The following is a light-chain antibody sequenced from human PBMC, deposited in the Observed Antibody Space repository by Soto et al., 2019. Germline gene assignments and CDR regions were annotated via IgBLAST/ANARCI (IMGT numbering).Light chain of an antibody. CDR2: ESS. V-gene: IGLV2-23*01. J-gene: IGLJ2*01. CDR3: CSYAGSVV. Sequence: QSALTQPASVSGSPGQSITISCTGTNSDVGSYNLVSWYQQHPGKAPKLMIYESSKRPSGVSNRFSGSKSGNTASLTISGLQAEDEADYYCCSYAGSVVFGGGTKLTVL. CDR1: NSDVGSYNL.